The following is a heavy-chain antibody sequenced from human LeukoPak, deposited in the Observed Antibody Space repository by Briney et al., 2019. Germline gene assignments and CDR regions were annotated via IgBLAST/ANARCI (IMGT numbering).Heavy chain of an antibody. V-gene: IGHV3-74*01. CDR1: GFTFSTYW. CDR3: ARALGDI. Sequence: GGSLRLSXAASGFTFSTYWMHWVRQAPGKGLVWVSRINGDGSSTSYGDSVKGRFTISRDNAKNTLYLQMNGLRVEDTAVYYCARALGDIRGQGNLVTVSS. J-gene: IGHJ4*02. CDR2: INGDGSST.